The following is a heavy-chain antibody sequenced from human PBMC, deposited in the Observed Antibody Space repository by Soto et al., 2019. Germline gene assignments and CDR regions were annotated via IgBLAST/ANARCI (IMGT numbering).Heavy chain of an antibody. CDR1: GGSISSGDYY. CDR3: ARAMVVPQNWFDP. D-gene: IGHD2-21*01. V-gene: IGHV4-30-4*01. CDR2: ISYSGST. J-gene: IGHJ5*02. Sequence: QVQLQESGPGLVKPSQTLSLTCTVSGGSISSGDYYWSWIRQPPGKGLEWIGYISYSGSTYYNPSLTTPVTTSVDTHKYPFSPQLTSVTAADTAVYHCARAMVVPQNWFDPWGPGTLVTVSS.